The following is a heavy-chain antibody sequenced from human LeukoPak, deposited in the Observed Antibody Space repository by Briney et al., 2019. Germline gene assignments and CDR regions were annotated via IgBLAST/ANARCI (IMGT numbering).Heavy chain of an antibody. V-gene: IGHV5-51*01. CDR1: GYSFTFTKNW. CDR3: ARHLATVTASRQYYYYGMDV. CDR2: IYPVDSDT. J-gene: IGHJ6*02. D-gene: IGHD4-17*01. Sequence: GESLKISCKASGYSFTFTKNWIGWVRRVPGKGLEWMGIIYPVDSDTRYNPSFQGQVTISVDKSISITYLQWSSLKASDTAIYYCARHLATVTASRQYYYYGMDVWGQGTTVTVSS.